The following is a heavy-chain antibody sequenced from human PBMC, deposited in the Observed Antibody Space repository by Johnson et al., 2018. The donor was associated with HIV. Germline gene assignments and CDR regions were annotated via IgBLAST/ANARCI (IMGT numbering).Heavy chain of an antibody. V-gene: IGHV3-13*01. CDR2: IGTAGDT. D-gene: IGHD5-18*01. Sequence: EQLVESGGGVVQPGRSLRLSCAASGFTFSSYDMHWIRQATGKGLEWVSAIGTAGDTYYPGSVKGRFTISRDNSKNTLYLQMNSLRAEDTAVYYCAKDLVDTAMDIWGQGTMVTVSS. CDR3: AKDLVDTAMDI. J-gene: IGHJ3*02. CDR1: GFTFSSYD.